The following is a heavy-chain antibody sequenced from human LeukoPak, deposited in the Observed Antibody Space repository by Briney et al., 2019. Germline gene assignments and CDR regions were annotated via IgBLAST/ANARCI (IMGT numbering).Heavy chain of an antibody. CDR3: ARGASGRVYYYGMDV. J-gene: IGHJ6*02. CDR2: IIPILGIA. CDR1: GGTFSSYA. Sequence: SVKVSCKASGGTFSSYAISWVRKAPGQGLEWMGRIIPILGIANYAQKFQGRVTITADKSTSTAYMELSSLRSEDTAVYYCARGASGRVYYYGMDVWGQGTTVTVSS. D-gene: IGHD6-19*01. V-gene: IGHV1-69*04.